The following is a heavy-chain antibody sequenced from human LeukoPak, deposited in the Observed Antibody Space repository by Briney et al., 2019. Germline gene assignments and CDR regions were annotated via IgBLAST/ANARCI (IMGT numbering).Heavy chain of an antibody. CDR3: ATHGYSELRYFDWSTNE. D-gene: IGHD3-9*01. CDR2: IKEDGSEK. CDR1: GVTFSSHW. Sequence: GGSLRLSCVVSGVTFSSHWMSWVRQAPGKELEWVADIKEDGSEKYYVDSVKGRFTISRDNAKKSLYLQMDSLRAEDTAVYYCATHGYSELRYFDWSTNEWGQGTLVTVSS. V-gene: IGHV3-7*01. J-gene: IGHJ4*02.